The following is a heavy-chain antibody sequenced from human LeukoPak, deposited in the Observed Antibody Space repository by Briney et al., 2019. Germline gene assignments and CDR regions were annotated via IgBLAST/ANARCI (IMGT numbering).Heavy chain of an antibody. V-gene: IGHV3-30*04. CDR3: ARDRGPEYYYDSSGYPPGAFDI. CDR1: GFTFSSYA. Sequence: GGSLRLSCAASGFTFSSYAMHWVRQAPGKGLEWVAVISYDGSNKYYADSVKGRFTISRDNSKNTLYLQMNSLRAEDTAVYYCARDRGPEYYYDSSGYPPGAFDIWGQGTMVTVSS. D-gene: IGHD3-22*01. CDR2: ISYDGSNK. J-gene: IGHJ3*02.